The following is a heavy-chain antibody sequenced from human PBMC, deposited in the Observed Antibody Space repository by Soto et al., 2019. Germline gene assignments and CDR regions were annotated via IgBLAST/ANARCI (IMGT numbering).Heavy chain of an antibody. Sequence: GGSLRLSCAASGFTFSSYAMSWVRQAPGKGLEWVSAISGSGGSTYYADSVKGRFTISRDNSKNTLYVQMDSLRAEDTAVYYCAKGIASKTRPLGKYFDLWGRGTLVTVSS. V-gene: IGHV3-23*01. CDR1: GFTFSSYA. CDR2: ISGSGGST. CDR3: AKGIASKTRPLGKYFDL. J-gene: IGHJ2*01. D-gene: IGHD6-13*01.